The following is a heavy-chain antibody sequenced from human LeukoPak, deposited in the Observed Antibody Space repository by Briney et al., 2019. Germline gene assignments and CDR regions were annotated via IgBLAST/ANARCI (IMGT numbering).Heavy chain of an antibody. V-gene: IGHV3-23*01. Sequence: PGGSLRLSCAASGFSVKFYAVTWVRQAPGKGLEWVSGISSDGDYTYYADSVKGRFTISRDISKNTLDLQMNSLRGDDTAIYYCVKLGGFVFKGFDYWGQGTPVTVSP. CDR1: GFSVKFYA. CDR3: VKLGGFVFKGFDY. CDR2: ISSDGDYT. J-gene: IGHJ4*02. D-gene: IGHD6-25*01.